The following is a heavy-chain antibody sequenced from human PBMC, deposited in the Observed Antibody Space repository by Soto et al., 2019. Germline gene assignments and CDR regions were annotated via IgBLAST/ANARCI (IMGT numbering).Heavy chain of an antibody. Sequence: QVQLVQSGAEVKKPGSSVKVSCKASGGTFSSYTISWVRQAPGQGLEWMGRIIPILGIANYAQKFQGRVTITADKSTSTAYMELISLRSEDTAVYYCARDCGGDCYGIFQHWGQGTLVTVSS. CDR1: GGTFSSYT. CDR2: IIPILGIA. D-gene: IGHD2-21*02. J-gene: IGHJ1*01. CDR3: ARDCGGDCYGIFQH. V-gene: IGHV1-69*08.